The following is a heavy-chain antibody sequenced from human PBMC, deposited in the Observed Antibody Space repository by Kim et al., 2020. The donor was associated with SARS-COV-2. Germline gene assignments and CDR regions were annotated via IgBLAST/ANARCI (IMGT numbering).Heavy chain of an antibody. CDR1: GFTFSSYG. D-gene: IGHD3-9*01. V-gene: IGHV3-33*01. CDR2: IWYDGSNK. Sequence: GGSLRLSCAASGFTFSSYGMHWVRQAPGKGLERVAVIWYDGSNKYYADSVKGRFTISRDNSKNTLYLQMNSLRAEDTAVYYCARDLEYYDILTGPKGDYYYYYGIDVWGQGTTVTVS. CDR3: ARDLEYYDILTGPKGDYYYYYGIDV. J-gene: IGHJ6*02.